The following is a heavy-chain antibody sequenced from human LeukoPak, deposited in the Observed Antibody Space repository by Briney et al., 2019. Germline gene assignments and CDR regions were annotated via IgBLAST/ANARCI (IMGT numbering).Heavy chain of an antibody. D-gene: IGHD2-2*01. CDR3: ARRAPGYCITASCPDTYYYYYYMDV. CDR2: IKQDGSET. J-gene: IGHJ6*03. V-gene: IGHV3-7*01. Sequence: PGGSLRLSCAASGFAFSSSWMSWVRQAPGKGLEWVANIKQDGSETYYVDSLEGRFTVSRDNAKNSVYLQMNNLRAEDTAVYYCARRAPGYCITASCPDTYYYYYYMDVWGKGTTVTVSS. CDR1: GFAFSSSW.